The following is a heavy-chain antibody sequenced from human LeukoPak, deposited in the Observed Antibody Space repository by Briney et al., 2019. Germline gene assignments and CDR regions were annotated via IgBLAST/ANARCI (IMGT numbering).Heavy chain of an antibody. Sequence: PGGSQRLSCAASGFTFSDYWMSWVRQAPGKGLEWVANIRTDGGQQYYVDSVKGRFAISRDNANNSLYLQMTGLRDEDTAVYYCARGRGGDNSNWFDPWGPGTLVTVSS. CDR1: GFTFSDYW. V-gene: IGHV3-7*04. D-gene: IGHD4-23*01. CDR3: ARGRGGDNSNWFDP. CDR2: IRTDGGQQ. J-gene: IGHJ5*02.